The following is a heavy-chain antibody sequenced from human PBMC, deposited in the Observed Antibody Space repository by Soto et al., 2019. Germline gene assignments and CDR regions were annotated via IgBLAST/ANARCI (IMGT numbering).Heavy chain of an antibody. Sequence: SETLSLTCTVSGGSISSYYWSWIRQPPGKGLEWIGYIYYSGSTNYNPSLKSRVTISVDTSKIQFSLKLSSVTAADTAVYYCARLSTVATADYWGQGTRVTVS. D-gene: IGHD4-17*01. CDR1: GGSISSYY. V-gene: IGHV4-59*01. CDR2: IYYSGST. J-gene: IGHJ4*02. CDR3: ARLSTVATADY.